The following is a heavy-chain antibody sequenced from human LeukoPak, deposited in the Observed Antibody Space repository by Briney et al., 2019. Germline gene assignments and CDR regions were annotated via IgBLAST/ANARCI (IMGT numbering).Heavy chain of an antibody. J-gene: IGHJ4*02. CDR1: GFTFSSYS. CDR3: ARAALVGATLYYFDY. CDR2: ISSSSSYI. V-gene: IGHV3-21*01. D-gene: IGHD1-26*01. Sequence: PGGSLRLSCAASGFTFSSYSMNWVRQAPGKGLEWVSSISSSSSYIYYADSVKGLFTISRDNAKNSLYQQMNSLRAEDTAVYYCARAALVGATLYYFDYWGQGTLVSVSS.